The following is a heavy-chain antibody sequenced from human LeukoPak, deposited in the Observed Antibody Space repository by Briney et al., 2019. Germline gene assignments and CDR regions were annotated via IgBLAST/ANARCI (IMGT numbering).Heavy chain of an antibody. CDR2: IEQDGSEK. V-gene: IGHV3-7*01. CDR3: AGHGQHDQGEQFDY. Sequence: PGGSLRLSCAASGFTFSSYWMSWVRQAPGKGLEWVANIEQDGSEKYYVDSVKGRFTISRDNAKNSLYLQMNSLRAEDTAVYYCAGHGQHDQGEQFDYWGQGTLVTVSS. J-gene: IGHJ4*02. CDR1: GFTFSSYW. D-gene: IGHD1/OR15-1a*01.